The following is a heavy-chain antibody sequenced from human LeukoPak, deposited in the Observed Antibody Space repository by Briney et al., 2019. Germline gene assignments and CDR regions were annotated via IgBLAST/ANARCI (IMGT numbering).Heavy chain of an antibody. CDR3: ARDRGTMVRGEVYYYYGMDV. V-gene: IGHV1-46*01. CDR2: INPSGGST. D-gene: IGHD3-10*01. J-gene: IGHJ6*02. Sequence: GASVKVSCKASGYTFTSYYMHWVRQAPGQGLEWMGIINPSGGSTSYAQKLQGRVTMTTDTSTSTAYMELRSLRSDDTAVYYCARDRGTMVRGEVYYYYGMDVWGQGTTVTVSS. CDR1: GYTFTSYY.